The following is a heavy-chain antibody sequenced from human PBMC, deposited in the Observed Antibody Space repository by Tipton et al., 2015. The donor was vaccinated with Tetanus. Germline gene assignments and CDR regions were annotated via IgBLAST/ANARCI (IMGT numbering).Heavy chain of an antibody. D-gene: IGHD5-12*01. V-gene: IGHV4-30-2*01. CDR1: GDSISSGPYS. CDR2: IYQTDST. CDR3: VRGRGLGAYSFGFEY. J-gene: IGHJ4*02. Sequence: SGLVKPSQTLSLTCTVSGDSISSGPYSWSWLRQHPGKGLELIGYIYQTDSTYYNPSVRSRLTLSLRRSKNQVSLKLSSVTAADTAVYYCVRGRGLGAYSFGFEYWGQGALVTVSS.